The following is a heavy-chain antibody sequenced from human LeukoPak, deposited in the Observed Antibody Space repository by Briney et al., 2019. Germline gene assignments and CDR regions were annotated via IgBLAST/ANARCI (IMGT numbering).Heavy chain of an antibody. CDR2: ISAYNGNT. Sequence: ASAKVSCKASGYTFTSYGISWVRQAPGQGLEWMGWISAYNGNTNYAQKLQGRVTMTTDTSTSTAYMELRSLRSDDTAVYYCARGQLLWFGELSENWFDPWGQGTLVTVSS. CDR3: ARGQLLWFGELSENWFDP. J-gene: IGHJ5*02. D-gene: IGHD3-10*01. CDR1: GYTFTSYG. V-gene: IGHV1-18*01.